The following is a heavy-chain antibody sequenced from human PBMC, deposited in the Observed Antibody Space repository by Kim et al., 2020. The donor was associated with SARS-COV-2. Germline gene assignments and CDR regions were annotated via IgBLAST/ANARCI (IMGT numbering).Heavy chain of an antibody. J-gene: IGHJ1*01. V-gene: IGHV3-48*04. CDR2: ISSSSSTI. CDR1: GFTFSSYS. D-gene: IGHD1-1*01. Sequence: GGSLRLSCAASGFTFSSYSMNWVRQAPGKGLEWVSYISSSSSTIYYADSVKGRFTISRDNAKNSLYLQMNSLRAEDTAVYYCARDRLGTLQHWGQGTLVTVSS. CDR3: ARDRLGTLQH.